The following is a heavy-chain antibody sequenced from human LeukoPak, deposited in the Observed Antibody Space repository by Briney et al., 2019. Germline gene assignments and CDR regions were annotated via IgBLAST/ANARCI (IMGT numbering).Heavy chain of an antibody. CDR2: IYHSGST. Sequence: GSLRLSCTASGFTFSDYWMTWVRQAPGKGLEWAGSIYHSGSTNYNPSLKSRVTISVDTSKNQFSLKLSSVTAADTAVYYCARASRLCSGGSCYGTNYYYYMDVWGKGTTVTVSS. D-gene: IGHD2-15*01. V-gene: IGHV4-34*01. CDR1: GFTFSDYW. J-gene: IGHJ6*03. CDR3: ARASRLCSGGSCYGTNYYYYMDV.